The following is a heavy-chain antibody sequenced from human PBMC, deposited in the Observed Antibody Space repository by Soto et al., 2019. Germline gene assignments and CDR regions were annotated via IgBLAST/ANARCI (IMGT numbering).Heavy chain of an antibody. CDR2: IIPIFGTA. CDR3: ARAYCSSTSCYIPSQPGYFDY. D-gene: IGHD2-2*02. J-gene: IGHJ4*02. Sequence: GASVKVSCKASGGTFSSYAISWVRQAPGQGLEWMGGIIPIFGTANYAQKFQGRVTITADESTSTAYMELSSLRSEDTAVYYCARAYCSSTSCYIPSQPGYFDYWGQGTLVTVS. CDR1: GGTFSSYA. V-gene: IGHV1-69*13.